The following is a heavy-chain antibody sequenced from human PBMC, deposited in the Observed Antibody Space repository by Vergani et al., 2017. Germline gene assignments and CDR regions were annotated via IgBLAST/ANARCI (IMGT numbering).Heavy chain of an antibody. J-gene: IGHJ4*02. V-gene: IGHV3-23*01. Sequence: EVQLLESGGGLVQPGGSLRLSCAASGFTFSSYALSWVRQAPGKGLEWVSAISGSGGSTYYADSVKGRFTISRDNSKNTLYLQMNSLRAEDTAVYYCAKGRGIVVVTTPIDYWGQGTLVTVSS. CDR2: ISGSGGST. CDR1: GFTFSSYA. CDR3: AKGRGIVVVTTPIDY. D-gene: IGHD3-22*01.